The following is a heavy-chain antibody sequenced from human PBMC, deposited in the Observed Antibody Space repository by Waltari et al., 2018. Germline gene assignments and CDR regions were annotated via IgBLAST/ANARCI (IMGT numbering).Heavy chain of an antibody. J-gene: IGHJ6*02. Sequence: EVQLVESGGGLVKPGGSLRLSCAASGFTFNTYTMNWFRQAPGKGLEWVSSISSTSSDIYYADSVKGRFTISRDNAKSSLYLQLNSLRAEDTAVYYCAGGYSSYYGMDVWGQGTTVTVSS. CDR3: AGGYSSYYGMDV. CDR2: ISSTSSDI. D-gene: IGHD6-13*01. V-gene: IGHV3-21*02. CDR1: GFTFNTYT.